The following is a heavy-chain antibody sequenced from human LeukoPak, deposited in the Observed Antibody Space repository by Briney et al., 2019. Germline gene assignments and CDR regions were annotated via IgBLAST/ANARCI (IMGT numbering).Heavy chain of an antibody. CDR3: ARHRNRFCSSATCFTLFDS. V-gene: IGHV5-51*01. J-gene: IGHJ4*02. D-gene: IGHD2-2*01. CDR2: IYPRDSDT. CDR1: GYSFTNYW. Sequence: GESLNISCKASGYSFTNYWIGWVRQMPGKGLEWMGIIYPRDSDTRYGPAFQGQVSFSADTSISTAYLQWSSLEASDTAMYYCARHRNRFCSSATCFTLFDSWGQGTLVTVSS.